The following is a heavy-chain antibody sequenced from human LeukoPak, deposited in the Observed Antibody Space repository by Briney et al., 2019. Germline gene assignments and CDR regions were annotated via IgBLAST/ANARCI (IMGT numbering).Heavy chain of an antibody. Sequence: GGSLRLSCAASGFTFSSYWMSWVRQAPGKGLEWVANIKQDGSEKYYVDSVKGRFTISRDNAKSSLYLQMNSLRAEDTAVYYCAWPGHGYSYGYDYWGQGTLVTVSS. V-gene: IGHV3-7*01. CDR2: IKQDGSEK. CDR1: GFTFSSYW. D-gene: IGHD5-18*01. CDR3: AWPGHGYSYGYDY. J-gene: IGHJ4*02.